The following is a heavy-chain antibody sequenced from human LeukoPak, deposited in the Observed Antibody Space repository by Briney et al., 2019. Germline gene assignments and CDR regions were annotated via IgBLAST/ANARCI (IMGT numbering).Heavy chain of an antibody. CDR1: GFTFSSYG. Sequence: GGSLRLSCAASGFTFSSYGMHWVRQAPGKGLEWVAVIWYDGSNKYYADSVKGRFTISRDNSKNTLYLQMNSLRAEDTAVYYCARALGKWIQLWLVDYWGQGTLVTVSS. J-gene: IGHJ4*02. CDR2: IWYDGSNK. CDR3: ARALGKWIQLWLVDY. V-gene: IGHV3-33*01. D-gene: IGHD5-18*01.